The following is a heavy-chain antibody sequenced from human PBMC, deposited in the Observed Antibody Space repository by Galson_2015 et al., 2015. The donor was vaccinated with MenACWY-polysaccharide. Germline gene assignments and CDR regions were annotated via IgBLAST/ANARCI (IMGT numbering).Heavy chain of an antibody. CDR2: ISYDGSNK. D-gene: IGHD3-22*01. Sequence: SLRLSCAASGFTFTSYAMHWVRQAPGKGLEWVTVISYDGSNKYYADSVKGRFTISRDNSKNTLYLQMDSLRAEDTAVYYCARDYCDRSRCYVMDVWGQGTTVTVSS. J-gene: IGHJ6*02. V-gene: IGHV3-30-3*01. CDR1: GFTFTSYA. CDR3: ARDYCDRSRCYVMDV.